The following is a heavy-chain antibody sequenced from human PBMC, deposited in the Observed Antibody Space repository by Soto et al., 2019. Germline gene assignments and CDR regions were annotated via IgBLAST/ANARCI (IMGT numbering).Heavy chain of an antibody. CDR3: ARRVTARESGGNDIFDD. V-gene: IGHV4-59*01. D-gene: IGHD5-12*01. J-gene: IGHJ4*01. CDR1: GGSIRNYY. Sequence: SETLSLTCTVSGGSIRNYYWSWIRQPPGKGLEWIAYIYHTGSTYTNPSLESRVTMSIDTSKNQFSLKLTSVTAADTALYFCARRVTARESGGNDIFDDWGHGALVTVSS. CDR2: IYHTGST.